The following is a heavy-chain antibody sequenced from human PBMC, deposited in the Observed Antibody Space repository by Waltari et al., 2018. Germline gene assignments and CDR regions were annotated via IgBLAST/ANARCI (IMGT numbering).Heavy chain of an antibody. J-gene: IGHJ4*02. CDR2: MNPNSGNA. Sequence: QVQLVQSGAELKRPGASVKVSCKASGYTFTNYDINWVRQARGQGLEWRGWMNPNSGNAGYAQRFQGRVTLTRDKSISTAFMELSSLTSEDTAVYYCTRAMSTVVPADYWGQGALVTV. CDR1: GYTFTNYD. V-gene: IGHV1-8*03. CDR3: TRAMSTVVPADY. D-gene: IGHD4-17*01.